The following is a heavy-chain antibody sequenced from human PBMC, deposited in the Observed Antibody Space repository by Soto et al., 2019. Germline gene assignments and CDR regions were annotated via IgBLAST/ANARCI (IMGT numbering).Heavy chain of an antibody. J-gene: IGHJ5*02. CDR2: ISAYNGNT. D-gene: IGHD3-3*01. Sequence: SVKVSCKASGYTFTSYGISWVRQAPGQGLEWMGWISAYNGNTNYAQKLQGRVTMTTDTSTSTAYTELRSLRSDDTAMYYCARNYYDFWSGYRDWFDPWGQGTLVTVSS. V-gene: IGHV1-18*04. CDR3: ARNYYDFWSGYRDWFDP. CDR1: GYTFTSYG.